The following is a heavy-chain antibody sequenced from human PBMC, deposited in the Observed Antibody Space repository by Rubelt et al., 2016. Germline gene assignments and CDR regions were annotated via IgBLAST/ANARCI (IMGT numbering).Heavy chain of an antibody. CDR2: IGTTGDT. J-gene: IGHJ4*02. Sequence: RGGSLRLSCAVSGFSFSSYAMHWVRQAAGKGLEWVSAIGTTGDTYYPGSVKGRFTISRENAKNSLYLQMNSLTAEDTAIYYCARATSGWDLWGQGTLVTVSS. D-gene: IGHD6-19*01. CDR1: GFSFSSYA. V-gene: IGHV3-13*01. CDR3: ARATSGWDL.